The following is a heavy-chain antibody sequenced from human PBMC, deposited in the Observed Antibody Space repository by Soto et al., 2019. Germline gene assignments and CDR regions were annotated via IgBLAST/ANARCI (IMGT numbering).Heavy chain of an antibody. D-gene: IGHD3-9*01. CDR1: CASISSYY. CDR2: MHHTQGT. V-gene: IGHV4-59*01. Sequence: SETLSLTCSVSCASISSYYWTWIRQPPGGGLEWIGYMHHTQGTNDNPSLRGRVHMSIDTSMNQFSLRLTSVTAADTAVYYCARVPFVGYFDWLDPWGHGTLVTVSS. J-gene: IGHJ5*02. CDR3: ARVPFVGYFDWLDP.